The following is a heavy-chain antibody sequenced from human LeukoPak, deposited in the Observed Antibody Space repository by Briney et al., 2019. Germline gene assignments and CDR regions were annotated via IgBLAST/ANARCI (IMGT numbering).Heavy chain of an antibody. CDR3: AKETGVPAAIPDYYFEY. Sequence: PGGSLRLSCAASGFTFSSYGMPWVRQAPGKGLEWVAVIWYDGSNKYYADSVKGRFTISRDNSKNTLYLQMNSLRAEDTAVYYCAKETGVPAAIPDYYFEYWGQGTLVTVSS. V-gene: IGHV3-33*06. CDR2: IWYDGSNK. CDR1: GFTFSSYG. D-gene: IGHD2-2*02. J-gene: IGHJ4*02.